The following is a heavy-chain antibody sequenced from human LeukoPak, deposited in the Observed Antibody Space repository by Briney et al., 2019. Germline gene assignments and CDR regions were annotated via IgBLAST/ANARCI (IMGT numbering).Heavy chain of an antibody. CDR3: ARGLEWLTRRHTWFDP. Sequence: ASVKVSCKASSYTFTNYAFTWVRQAPGQGLEWMGWISAYNGNTNYAQKLQGRVTMTTDTSTSTAYMELRSLRSDDTAVYYCARGLEWLTRRHTWFDPWGQGTLVTISS. V-gene: IGHV1-18*01. CDR2: ISAYNGNT. D-gene: IGHD3-3*01. J-gene: IGHJ5*02. CDR1: SYTFTNYA.